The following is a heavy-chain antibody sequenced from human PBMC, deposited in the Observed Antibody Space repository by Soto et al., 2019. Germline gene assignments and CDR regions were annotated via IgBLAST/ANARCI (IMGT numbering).Heavy chain of an antibody. CDR2: IYYSGST. J-gene: IGHJ6*03. D-gene: IGHD1-26*01. CDR3: ASLLPYGYYYYMDV. CDR1: GGSISSYY. Sequence: SETLSLTCTVSGGSISSYYWSWIRQPPGKGLEWIGYIYYSGSTNYNPSLKSRVNISVDTSKNQFSQKLSSVAAADTAVYYCASLLPYGYYYYMDVWGKGTTVTVSS. V-gene: IGHV4-59*01.